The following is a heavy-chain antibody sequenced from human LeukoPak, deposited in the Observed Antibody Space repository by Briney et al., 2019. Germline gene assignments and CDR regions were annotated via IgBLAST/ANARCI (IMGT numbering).Heavy chain of an antibody. CDR2: INPSGGTT. Sequence: GASVKVSCKASGYTFINYYMHWVRQAPGQGLEWMGIINPSGGTTSYAQNFQGRVTMTRDTSTSTVYMELSSLISEDTAVYYCARDNSVGDIAWWFDPWGQGTLVTVSS. V-gene: IGHV1-46*01. CDR1: GYTFINYY. CDR3: ARDNSVGDIAWWFDP. J-gene: IGHJ5*02. D-gene: IGHD3-16*02.